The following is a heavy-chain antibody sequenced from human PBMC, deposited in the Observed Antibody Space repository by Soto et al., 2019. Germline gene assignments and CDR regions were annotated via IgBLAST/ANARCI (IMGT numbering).Heavy chain of an antibody. V-gene: IGHV3-23*01. D-gene: IGHD3-3*01. CDR2: ISGSGGST. CDR3: AKAVGSIFGGYYGMDV. Sequence: GGSLRLSCAASGFTFSSYAMSWVRQAPGKGPEWVSAISGSGGSTYYADSVKGRFTISRDNSKNTLYLQMNSLRAEDTAVYYCAKAVGSIFGGYYGMDVWGQGTTVTVSS. J-gene: IGHJ6*02. CDR1: GFTFSSYA.